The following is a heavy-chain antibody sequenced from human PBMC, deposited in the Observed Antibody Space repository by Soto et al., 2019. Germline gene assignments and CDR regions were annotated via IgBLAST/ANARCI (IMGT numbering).Heavy chain of an antibody. CDR3: TRVISGSSGLFDY. Sequence: PGGSLRLSCVASGFTISNYWMHWVRQAPGKGLIWVSRISPDGSTTNYADSVKGRFTISRDNAKNTLYLQMDSLRAEDTALYYCTRVISGSSGLFDYWGQGTLVTGSA. CDR2: ISPDGSTT. CDR1: GFTISNYW. V-gene: IGHV3-74*01. J-gene: IGHJ4*02. D-gene: IGHD1-26*01.